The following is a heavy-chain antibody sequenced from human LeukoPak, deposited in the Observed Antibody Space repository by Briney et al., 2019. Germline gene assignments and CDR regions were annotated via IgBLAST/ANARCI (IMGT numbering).Heavy chain of an antibody. D-gene: IGHD3-10*01. CDR1: GFTFDDYA. CDR3: AKEYVSGSYYGKAFDY. J-gene: IGHJ4*02. CDR2: ISWNSGSI. V-gene: IGHV3-9*01. Sequence: QPGRSLRLSCAASGFTFDDYAMHWVRQAPGKGLEWVSGISWNSGSIGYADSVKGRFTISRDNAKNSLYLQMNSLRAEDTALYYCAKEYVSGSYYGKAFDYWGQGTLVTVSS.